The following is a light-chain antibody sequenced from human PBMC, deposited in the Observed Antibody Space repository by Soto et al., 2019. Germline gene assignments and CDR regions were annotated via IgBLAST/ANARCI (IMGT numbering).Light chain of an antibody. V-gene: IGKV3-11*01. J-gene: IGKJ4*01. CDR1: QSVGNY. CDR3: HQRTNWPLT. CDR2: DAS. Sequence: EIVLTQSPATLSLSPGERATLSCRASQSVGNYLAWFQHKPGQAPRLLIYDASNRATGTPARFSGSGSETDFTLTISSLEPEDFAVYYCHQRTNWPLTFGGGTKVDI.